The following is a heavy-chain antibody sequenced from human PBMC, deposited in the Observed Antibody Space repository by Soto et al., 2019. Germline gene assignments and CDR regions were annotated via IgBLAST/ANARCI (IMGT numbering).Heavy chain of an antibody. CDR1: GGSISSGDYY. CDR2: IYYSGST. Sequence: SETLSLTCTVSGGSISSGDYYWSWIRQPPGKGLEWIGYIYYSGSTYYDPSLKSRVTISVDTPKNQFSLKLSSVTAADTAVYYCARERPDGARLDPWGQGTLVTVSS. J-gene: IGHJ5*02. CDR3: ARERPDGARLDP. D-gene: IGHD6-6*01. V-gene: IGHV4-30-4*01.